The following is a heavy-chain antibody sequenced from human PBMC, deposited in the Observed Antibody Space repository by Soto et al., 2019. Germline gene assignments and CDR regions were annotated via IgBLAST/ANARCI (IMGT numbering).Heavy chain of an antibody. CDR3: ARHSDTGIPPYGMDV. CDR2: ISYTGTT. V-gene: IGHV4-39*01. Sequence: GSLGLSCAASGFTVSSNNMNWVRQAPGKGLEWIGSISYTGTTTYNPSLQSRVTISADTPKTQFSLNLRSVTAADTAVYYCARHSDTGIPPYGMDVWGPGATVTVFS. J-gene: IGHJ6*02. CDR1: GFTVSSNN. D-gene: IGHD2-21*01.